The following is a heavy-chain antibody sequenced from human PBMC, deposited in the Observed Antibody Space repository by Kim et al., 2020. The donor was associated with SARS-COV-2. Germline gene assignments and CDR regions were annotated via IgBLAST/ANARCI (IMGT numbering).Heavy chain of an antibody. CDR2: ISSSSSTI. CDR3: ESTKQLVPSRGYFDY. CDR1: GFTFSSYS. D-gene: IGHD6-13*01. J-gene: IGHJ4*02. V-gene: IGHV3-48*02. Sequence: GGSLRLSCAASGFTFSSYSMNWVRQAPGKGLEWVSYISSSSSTIYYADSVKGRFTISRDNAKNSLYLQMNSLRDEDTAVYYCESTKQLVPSRGYFDYCGQGTPVTVSS.